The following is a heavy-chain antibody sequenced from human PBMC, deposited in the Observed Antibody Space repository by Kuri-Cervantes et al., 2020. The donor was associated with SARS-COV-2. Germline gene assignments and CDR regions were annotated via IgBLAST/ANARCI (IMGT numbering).Heavy chain of an antibody. D-gene: IGHD3-3*01. CDR2: IFYSGRT. Sequence: SETLSLTCTVSGGSVNSGSYYWSWIRQPPGKGLEWIGDIFYSGRTNYNPSLKSRITMSVDTSKDQFSLKFTSVTAADTAVYYCARTQSGTLFGVAATFDSWGQGILVTVSS. V-gene: IGHV4-61*01. CDR1: GGSVNSGSYY. J-gene: IGHJ4*02. CDR3: ARTQSGTLFGVAATFDS.